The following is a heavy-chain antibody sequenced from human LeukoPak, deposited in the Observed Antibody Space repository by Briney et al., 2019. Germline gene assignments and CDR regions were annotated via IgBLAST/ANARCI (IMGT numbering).Heavy chain of an antibody. D-gene: IGHD1-26*01. CDR3: ARDPRIVGTYDY. J-gene: IGHJ4*02. V-gene: IGHV3-21*01. CDR2: ISSSSSYI. CDR1: GFTVSSNY. Sequence: GGSLRLSCAASGFTVSSNYMSWVRQAPGKGLEWVSSISSSSSYIYYADSVKGRFTISRDNAKNSLYLQMNSLRAEDTAVYYCARDPRIVGTYDYWGQGTLVTVSS.